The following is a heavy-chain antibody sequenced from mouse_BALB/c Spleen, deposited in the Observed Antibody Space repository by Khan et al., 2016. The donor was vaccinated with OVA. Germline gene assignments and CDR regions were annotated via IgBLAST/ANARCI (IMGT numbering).Heavy chain of an antibody. J-gene: IGHJ4*01. CDR2: IFPGDGTT. Sequence: QVQLKQSGAEVVKSGASVKLSCKASGYTFTSYDLNWVRQRPEQGLEWIGWIFPGDGTTKYNEKFKGKATLTTDKSSSTAYIQLSRLTSEDSAVYLCARRRGSMDYWGQGTSVTVSS. CDR1: GYTFTSYD. CDR3: ARRRGSMDY. V-gene: IGHV1S56*01.